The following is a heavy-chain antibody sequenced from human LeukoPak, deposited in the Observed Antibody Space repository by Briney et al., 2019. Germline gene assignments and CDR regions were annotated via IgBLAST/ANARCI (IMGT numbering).Heavy chain of an antibody. CDR2: IYSSGST. J-gene: IGHJ4*02. V-gene: IGHV4-4*09. CDR3: VRLDLQTRGCCDY. Sequence: SETLSLTCTVSGGSISSYYWSWIRQPPGKGLEWIGYIYSSGSTNYNPSLKSRVTMSVGTSKSQFSLKLSSVTAADTAVYYCVRLDLQTRGCCDYWGQGTLVTVSS. D-gene: IGHD1-7*01. CDR1: GGSISSYY.